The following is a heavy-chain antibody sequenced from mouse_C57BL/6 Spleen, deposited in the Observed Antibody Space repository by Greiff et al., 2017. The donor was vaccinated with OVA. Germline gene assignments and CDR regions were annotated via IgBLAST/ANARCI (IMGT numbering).Heavy chain of an antibody. Sequence: QVQLQQPGAELVMPGASVKLSCKASGYTFTSYWRHWVKQRPGQGLEWIGEIDPSDSYTNYNQKFKGKSTCPVDKSSSTAYMQLSSLTSEDSAVYYCARWSNYGMDFWGQGTSVTVSS. CDR1: GYTFTSYW. J-gene: IGHJ4*01. CDR2: IDPSDSYT. CDR3: ARWSNYGMDF. V-gene: IGHV1-69*01. D-gene: IGHD2-5*01.